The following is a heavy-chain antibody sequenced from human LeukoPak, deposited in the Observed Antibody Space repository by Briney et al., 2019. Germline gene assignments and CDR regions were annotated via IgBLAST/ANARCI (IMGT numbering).Heavy chain of an antibody. CDR1: GFTFSSYG. D-gene: IGHD4-17*01. Sequence: GGTLRLSCAASGFTFSSYGMSWVRQAPGKGLEWVSGISVSGGSTYYTHSVKGRFTISRDNSKNTLHLQMNSLRVEDTAVYYCAKDDLMTTMTAAFDRWGQGTLVTVSS. V-gene: IGHV3-23*01. CDR2: ISVSGGST. CDR3: AKDDLMTTMTAAFDR. J-gene: IGHJ4*02.